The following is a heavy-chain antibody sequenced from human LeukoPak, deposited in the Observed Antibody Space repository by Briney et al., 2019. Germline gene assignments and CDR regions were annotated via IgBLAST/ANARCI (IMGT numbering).Heavy chain of an antibody. CDR3: ARGGGLVPGTWFDP. CDR2: ISAYNANT. CDR1: GYTFTSYG. J-gene: IGHJ5*02. V-gene: IGHV1-18*01. Sequence: GASVKVSCKASGYTFTSYGNSWVRQAPGQGLELMGCISAYNANTNYAHAVQGRVSMTTDTSTTTAYLEMRSLRSDDTAMYYCARGGGLVPGTWFDPWGQGTLVTVSS. D-gene: IGHD6-19*01.